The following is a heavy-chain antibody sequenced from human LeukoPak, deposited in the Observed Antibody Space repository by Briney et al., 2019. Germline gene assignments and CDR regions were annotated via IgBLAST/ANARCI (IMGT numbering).Heavy chain of an antibody. V-gene: IGHV1-18*01. D-gene: IGHD3-22*01. Sequence: ASVKVSCKASGYTFTSYGISWVRQAPGQGLEWMGWISAYNGNTNYAQKLQGRVTMTTDTSTSTAYMGLRSLRSDDTAVYYCARILGYYDSSGYYCPDYWGQGTLVTVSS. CDR3: ARILGYYDSSGYYCPDY. CDR2: ISAYNGNT. J-gene: IGHJ4*02. CDR1: GYTFTSYG.